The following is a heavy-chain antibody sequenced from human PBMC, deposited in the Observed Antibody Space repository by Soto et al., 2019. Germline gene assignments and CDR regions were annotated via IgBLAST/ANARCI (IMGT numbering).Heavy chain of an antibody. CDR1: GFTFSNAW. D-gene: IGHD1-26*01. CDR2: IKSKTDGGTT. Sequence: GGSLRLSCAASGFTFSNAWMNWVRQAPGKGLEWVGRIKSKTDGGTTDYAAPVKGRFTISRDDSKNTLYLQMNSLKTEDTAVYYCTTDRWELQRLDFDYWGQGTLVTVSS. CDR3: TTDRWELQRLDFDY. V-gene: IGHV3-15*07. J-gene: IGHJ4*02.